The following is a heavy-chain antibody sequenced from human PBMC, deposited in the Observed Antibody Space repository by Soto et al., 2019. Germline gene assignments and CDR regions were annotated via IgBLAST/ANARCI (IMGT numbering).Heavy chain of an antibody. CDR2: IYHSGST. Sequence: SETLSLTCAVSGGSISSGGYSWSWIRQPPGKGLEWIGYIYHSGSTYYNPSLKSRVTMSVDRSKNQFSLKLSSVTAADTAVYYCARGLQWKYEDTAMFPWFDYWGQGTLVTVSS. CDR3: ARGLQWKYEDTAMFPWFDY. CDR1: GGSISSGGYS. V-gene: IGHV4-30-2*01. J-gene: IGHJ4*02. D-gene: IGHD5-18*01.